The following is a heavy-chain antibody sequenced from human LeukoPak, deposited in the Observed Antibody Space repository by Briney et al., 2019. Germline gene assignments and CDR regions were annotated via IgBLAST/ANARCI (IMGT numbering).Heavy chain of an antibody. CDR3: ARRYCSGGSCYHFDY. CDR1: GYSFTSYS. J-gene: IGHJ4*02. Sequence: GESLKISCKGSGYSFTSYSIGWVRQMPGKGLEWMGIIYPGDSDTRYSPSFQGQVTISADKSISTAYLQWSSLKASDTAMYYCARRYCSGGSCYHFDYWGQGTLVTVSS. V-gene: IGHV5-51*01. D-gene: IGHD2-15*01. CDR2: IYPGDSDT.